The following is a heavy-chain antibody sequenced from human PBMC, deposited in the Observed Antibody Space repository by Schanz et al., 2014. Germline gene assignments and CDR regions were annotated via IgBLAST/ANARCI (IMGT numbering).Heavy chain of an antibody. V-gene: IGHV3-23*01. J-gene: IGHJ5*01. CDR2: MSGSGSTA. CDR3: AKDLYNYGIFDS. CDR1: GFTFFGSFA. D-gene: IGHD3-16*01. Sequence: EVQLLESGGGLVQPGGSLRLSCVASGFTFFGSFAMRWVRQAPGKGLEWVSGMSGSGSTADYADSVKGRFTISRDNSRKKLYLQMNSLRADDTAVYYCAKDLYNYGIFDSWGQGTLVTVSS.